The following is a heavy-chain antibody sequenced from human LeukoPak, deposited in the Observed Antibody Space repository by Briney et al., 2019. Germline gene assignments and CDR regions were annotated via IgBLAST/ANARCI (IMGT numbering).Heavy chain of an antibody. CDR1: GGSISSSSYY. V-gene: IGHV4-61*02. CDR2: IYTSGST. Sequence: SETLSLTCTVSGGSISSSSYYWSWIRQPAGKGLEWIGRIYTSGSTNYNPSLKSRVTISVDTSKNQFSLKLSSVTAADTAVYYCARSYSGSLYYAFDIWGQGTMVAVSS. D-gene: IGHD1-26*01. CDR3: ARSYSGSLYYAFDI. J-gene: IGHJ3*02.